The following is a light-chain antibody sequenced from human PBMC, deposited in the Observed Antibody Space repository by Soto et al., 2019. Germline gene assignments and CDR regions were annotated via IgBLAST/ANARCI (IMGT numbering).Light chain of an antibody. CDR2: GAS. Sequence: DIQMTQSPFSLPASVGDRVNITCRASQSISNYLNWYQHKPGRAPSLLSHGASSLQSGVPSRFSGSGSGTDFTLTISSLHPEDFTTYYCQQTYSAPLTFGGGTRVEF. CDR1: QSISNY. CDR3: QQTYSAPLT. J-gene: IGKJ4*01. V-gene: IGKV1-39*01.